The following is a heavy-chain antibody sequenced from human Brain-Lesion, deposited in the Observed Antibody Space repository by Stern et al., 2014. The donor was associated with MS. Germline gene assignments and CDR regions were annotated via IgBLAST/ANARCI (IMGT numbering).Heavy chain of an antibody. D-gene: IGHD1-14*01. Sequence: QLVESGGDLVQPGRSLRLSCAAFGFTFDDYAMHLVRQAPGTGLEWVAGISWNSGTIGYADSVKGRFTTSRDNAYSSLYLQMNSLRPEDTALYYCARDITGSSAYFAYWGQGTLVTVSS. CDR3: ARDITGSSAYFAY. CDR2: ISWNSGTI. V-gene: IGHV3-9*01. J-gene: IGHJ4*02. CDR1: GFTFDDYA.